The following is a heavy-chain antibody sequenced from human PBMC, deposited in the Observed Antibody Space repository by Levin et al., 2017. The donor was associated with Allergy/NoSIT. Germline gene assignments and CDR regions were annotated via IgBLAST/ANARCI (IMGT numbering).Heavy chain of an antibody. CDR3: AKAASRLYGDYDLLRWYFDL. CDR2: ISWNSGSI. V-gene: IGHV3-9*01. D-gene: IGHD4-17*01. J-gene: IGHJ2*01. Sequence: SLKISCAASGFTFDDYAMHWVRQAPGKGLEWVSGISWNSGSIGYADSVKGRFTISRDNAKNSLYLQMNSLRAEDTALYYCAKAASRLYGDYDLLRWYFDLWGRGTLVTVSS. CDR1: GFTFDDYA.